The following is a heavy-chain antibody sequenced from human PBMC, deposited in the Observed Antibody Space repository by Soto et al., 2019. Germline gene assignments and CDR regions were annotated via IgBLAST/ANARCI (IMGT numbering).Heavy chain of an antibody. CDR2: IYHSGST. CDR1: GGSISSSNW. Sequence: SETLSLTCAVSGGSISSSNWWIWVRQPPGKGLDWIGEIYHSGSTNYNPSLKSRVTISVDKSKNQFSLKLSSVTAADTAVYYCAYGLQSYGIDVWGQGTTVTVSS. J-gene: IGHJ6*02. D-gene: IGHD4-17*01. V-gene: IGHV4-4*02. CDR3: AYGLQSYGIDV.